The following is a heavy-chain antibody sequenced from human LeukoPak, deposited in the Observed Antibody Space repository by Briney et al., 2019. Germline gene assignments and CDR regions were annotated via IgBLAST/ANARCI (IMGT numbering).Heavy chain of an antibody. J-gene: IGHJ4*02. V-gene: IGHV4-39*01. CDR1: GGSISSTSYY. CDR3: ASRVVVIQY. Sequence: SETLSLTCTVSGGSISSTSYYWGWIRQPPGKGLEWIGTIHYTGSTYYNPSLKSRVTISVDTSRNQFSLKLSSVTAADTAIYYCASRVVVIQYWGQGTLVTVSS. D-gene: IGHD3-22*01. CDR2: IHYTGST.